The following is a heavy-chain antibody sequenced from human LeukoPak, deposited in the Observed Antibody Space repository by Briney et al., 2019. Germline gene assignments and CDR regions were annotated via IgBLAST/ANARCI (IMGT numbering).Heavy chain of an antibody. Sequence: GGSLRLSCAASGFTFSSYEMNWVRQAPGKGLEWVSAISGTGGRTYYADSAKGRLTISKDDSKDTLYLQMNSLRAEDTAVYYCAKEGGFQLPFDSWGQGTLVTVSS. J-gene: IGHJ4*02. V-gene: IGHV3-23*01. CDR3: AKEGGFQLPFDS. CDR2: ISGTGGRT. CDR1: GFTFSSYE. D-gene: IGHD2-2*01.